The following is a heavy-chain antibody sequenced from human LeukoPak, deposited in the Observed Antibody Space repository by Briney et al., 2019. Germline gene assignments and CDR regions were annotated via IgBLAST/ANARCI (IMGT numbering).Heavy chain of an antibody. CDR3: AREVVGADRYFDY. J-gene: IGHJ4*02. Sequence: RSSETLSLTCTVSGYSINSGYYWGWLRQPPGKGLEWIGEINHSGSTNYNPSLKSRVTISVDTSKNQFSLKLSSVTAADTAVYYCAREVVGADRYFDYWGQGTLVTVSS. CDR1: GYSINSGYY. V-gene: IGHV4-38-2*02. D-gene: IGHD1-26*01. CDR2: INHSGST.